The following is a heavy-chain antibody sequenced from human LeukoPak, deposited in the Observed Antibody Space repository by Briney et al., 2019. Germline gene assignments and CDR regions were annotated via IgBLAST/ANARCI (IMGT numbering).Heavy chain of an antibody. D-gene: IGHD5-24*01. CDR1: GGSFSGYY. Sequence: PPETLSLTCAVYGGSFSGYYWSWIRQPPGRGLEWIGEINHSGSTNYNPSLKSRVTISVDTSKNQFSLKLSSVTAADTAVYYCASRRWLHRNHYFDYWGQGTLVTVSS. CDR3: ASRRWLHRNHYFDY. J-gene: IGHJ4*02. V-gene: IGHV4-34*01. CDR2: INHSGST.